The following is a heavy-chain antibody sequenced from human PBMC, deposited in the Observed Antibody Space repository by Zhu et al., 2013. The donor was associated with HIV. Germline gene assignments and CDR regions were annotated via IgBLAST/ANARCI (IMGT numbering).Heavy chain of an antibody. CDR1: GFTFSSYS. CDR3: AKVDCGDPGCKLIHY. Sequence: EVQLEESGGGLVQPGGSLRLSCVASGFTFSSYSMKWVRQAPGKGLEWVSYITGSGAVTYYADSVRGQFSISRDNSKNTLYLQMNSLRADDTAVYFCAKVDCGDPGCKLIHYWGQGTLVTVSS. V-gene: IGHV3-23*04. D-gene: IGHD2-21*01. CDR2: ITGSGAVT. J-gene: IGHJ4*02.